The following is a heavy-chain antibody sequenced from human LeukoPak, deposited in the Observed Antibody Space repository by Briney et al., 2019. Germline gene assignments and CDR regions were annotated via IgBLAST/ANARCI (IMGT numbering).Heavy chain of an antibody. D-gene: IGHD4-23*01. J-gene: IGHJ6*02. CDR1: GFTFSIYA. Sequence: PGGSLRLSCAASGFTFSIYAMHSVRQAPGKGLEWVAFTSYDGGNKFYAGSVKGRFTISRDNSKNTLYLQMNSLRAEDTAVYYCARSNGDNSFFYYGMDVWGQGTTVTVSS. CDR2: TSYDGGNK. V-gene: IGHV3-30-3*01. CDR3: ARSNGDNSFFYYGMDV.